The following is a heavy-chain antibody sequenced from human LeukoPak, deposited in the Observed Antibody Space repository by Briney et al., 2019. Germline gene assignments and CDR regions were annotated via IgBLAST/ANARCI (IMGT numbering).Heavy chain of an antibody. Sequence: GGSLRLSCAASGFTFSNAWMSWVRQAPGKGLEWVGRIKSKTDGGTTDYAAPVKGRFTISRDDSKNTLYLQMNSLKTEDTAVYYCTTATSPWVTYYYGMDVWGQGTTVTVSS. V-gene: IGHV3-15*01. CDR2: IKSKTDGGTT. J-gene: IGHJ6*02. CDR3: TTATSPWVTYYYGMDV. D-gene: IGHD2-21*02. CDR1: GFTFSNAW.